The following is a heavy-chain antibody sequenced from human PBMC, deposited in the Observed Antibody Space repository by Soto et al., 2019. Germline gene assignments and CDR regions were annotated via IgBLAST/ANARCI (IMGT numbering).Heavy chain of an antibody. Sequence: EVQVVESGGGLVQPGGSLRLSCVVPGFTFSSYWMHWVRQGPGRGLVCVSGINGDGSRTEYADSVKGRFTISRDNAKNMLYLQMNSLRAEDPAVYYCARGTIRGQGTLVTVSS. CDR3: ARGTI. CDR1: GFTFSSYW. V-gene: IGHV3-74*01. J-gene: IGHJ4*02. CDR2: INGDGSRT. D-gene: IGHD3-3*01.